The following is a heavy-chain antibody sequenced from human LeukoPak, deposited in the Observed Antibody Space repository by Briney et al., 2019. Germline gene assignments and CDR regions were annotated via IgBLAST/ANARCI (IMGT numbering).Heavy chain of an antibody. J-gene: IGHJ4*02. CDR2: ISYDGSNK. CDR1: GFTFSSYA. V-gene: IGHV3-30-3*01. CDR3: AREILLRGFDY. D-gene: IGHD1-26*01. Sequence: GGSLRLSCAASGFTFSSYAMHWVRQAPGKGLEWVAVISYDGSNKYYADSVKGRFTISRDSSKNTLYLQMNSLRAEDTAVYYCAREILLRGFDYWGQGTLVTSPQ.